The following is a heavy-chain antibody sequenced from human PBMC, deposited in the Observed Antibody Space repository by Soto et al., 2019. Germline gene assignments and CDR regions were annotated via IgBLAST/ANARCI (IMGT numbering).Heavy chain of an antibody. CDR1: GGSVSSGSYY. V-gene: IGHV4-61*01. D-gene: IGHD5-12*01. Sequence: SETLSLTCTVSGGSVSSGSYYWSWIWQPPGKGLEWIGYIYYSGSTNYNPSLKSRVTISVDTSKNQFSLKLSSVTAADTAVYYCARSRGYSGYDDAFDIWGQGTMVTVSS. J-gene: IGHJ3*02. CDR2: IYYSGST. CDR3: ARSRGYSGYDDAFDI.